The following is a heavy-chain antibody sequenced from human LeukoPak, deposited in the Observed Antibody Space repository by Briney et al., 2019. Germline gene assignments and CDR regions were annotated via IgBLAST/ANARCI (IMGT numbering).Heavy chain of an antibody. D-gene: IGHD3-10*01. CDR2: IYQSGAT. V-gene: IGHV4-38-2*02. CDR1: GYSISSGYY. J-gene: IGHJ6*03. Sequence: SETLSLTCSVSGYSISSGYYWGWVRQPPGKGLEWIGTIYQSGATHDNPSLKSRVTISIDKSKNQLPLRLMSVTVADTAVYYCARSVYYGSGSYFDYYYYMDVWGKGTTVTVSS. CDR3: ARSVYYGSGSYFDYYYYMDV.